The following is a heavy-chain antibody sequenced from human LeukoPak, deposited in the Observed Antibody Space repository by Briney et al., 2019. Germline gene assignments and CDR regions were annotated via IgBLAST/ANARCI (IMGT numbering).Heavy chain of an antibody. Sequence: PGGSLRLSCAASGFSFSTYAMSWVRQAPGKGLEWVSSISGSGSTTYYADSVKGRFTISRDNSKNTLYLQMNSLRAEDTAVYYCAKKGIRGYSYGYLYWGQGTLVTVSS. CDR3: AKKGIRGYSYGYLY. D-gene: IGHD5-18*01. J-gene: IGHJ4*02. V-gene: IGHV3-23*01. CDR2: ISGSGSTT. CDR1: GFSFSTYA.